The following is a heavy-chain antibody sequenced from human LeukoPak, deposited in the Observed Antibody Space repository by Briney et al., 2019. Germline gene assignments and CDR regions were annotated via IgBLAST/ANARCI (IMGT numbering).Heavy chain of an antibody. CDR1: GFTFSSYS. J-gene: IGHJ6*03. Sequence: NSGGSLRLSCAASGFTFSSYSMNWVRQAPGKGLEWVSSISTSSSYIYYADSVKGRFTISRDNAKNSLYLQMNSLRAEDTAVYYCARLMWELPPHYYYMDVWGKGTTVTISS. CDR3: ARLMWELPPHYYYMDV. V-gene: IGHV3-21*01. CDR2: ISTSSSYI. D-gene: IGHD1-26*01.